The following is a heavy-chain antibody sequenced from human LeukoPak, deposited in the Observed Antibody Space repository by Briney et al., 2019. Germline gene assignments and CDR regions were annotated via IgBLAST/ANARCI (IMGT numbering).Heavy chain of an antibody. V-gene: IGHV4-4*07. CDR1: GGSISSYY. CDR2: IYTSGST. J-gene: IGHJ4*02. CDR3: ARVEDYVWGSYKFEVFDY. D-gene: IGHD3-16*01. Sequence: SETLSLTCTVSGGSISSYYWSWIRQPAGKGLEWIGRIYTSGSTNYNPSLKSRVTMSVDTSKNQFSLKLSSVTAADTAVYYCARVEDYVWGSYKFEVFDYWGQGTLVTVSS.